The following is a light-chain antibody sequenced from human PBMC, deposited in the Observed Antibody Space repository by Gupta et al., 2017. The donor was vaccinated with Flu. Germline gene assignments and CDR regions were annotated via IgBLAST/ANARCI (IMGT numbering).Light chain of an antibody. Sequence: QSVPTQPSSASGSPGQRLILSCSGSSSNFGNNYVYWSQQYPGGPPKIVIYRNVQRPPGVPARFTGAKSGSTASLAIGGLRSEDEAGYYCSAWDASLSAWVFGGGTRLTVL. CDR1: SSNFGNNY. J-gene: IGLJ3*02. CDR2: RNV. V-gene: IGLV1-47*01. CDR3: SAWDASLSAWV.